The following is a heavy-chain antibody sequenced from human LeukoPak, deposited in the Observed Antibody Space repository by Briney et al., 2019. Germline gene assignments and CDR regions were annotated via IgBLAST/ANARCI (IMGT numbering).Heavy chain of an antibody. J-gene: IGHJ5*02. V-gene: IGHV4-38-2*02. CDR3: ARDCSSTTCYTRSFDP. CDR2: IYHSGST. CDR1: GYSISSGYY. D-gene: IGHD2-2*02. Sequence: PSETLSLTCTVSGYSISSGYYWGWIRQPPGKGLEWIGSIYHSGSTYYNPSLKSRVTISGHTSKNQFSLNLSSVTATDTAVYYCARDCSSTTCYTRSFDPWGQGTLVTVSS.